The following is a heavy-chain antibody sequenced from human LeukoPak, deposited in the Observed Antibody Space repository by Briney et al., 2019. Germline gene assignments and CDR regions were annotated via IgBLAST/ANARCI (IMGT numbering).Heavy chain of an antibody. CDR1: GGSISSYY. V-gene: IGHV4-59*08. D-gene: IGHD3-22*01. CDR2: IYYSGST. Sequence: SSETLSLTCTVSGGSISSYYWSWIRQPPGKGLEWIGYIYYSGSTNYNPSLKSRVTISVDTSKNQFSLKLSSVTAADTAVYYCARRHYYDYHAFDIWGQGTMVTVSS. CDR3: ARRHYYDYHAFDI. J-gene: IGHJ3*02.